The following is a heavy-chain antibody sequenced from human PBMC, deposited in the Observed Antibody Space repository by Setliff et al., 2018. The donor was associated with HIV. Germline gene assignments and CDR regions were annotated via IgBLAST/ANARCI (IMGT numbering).Heavy chain of an antibody. D-gene: IGHD3-16*01. J-gene: IGHJ1*01. CDR2: IYDNGDT. CDR3: ARGGASSKYFQH. Sequence: SETLSLTCTVSGAPIDRFFWSWIRQPPGKGLEWIGYIYDNGDTNYNTSLKSRLTMSVDTSKNQFSLNLSSVSTADTAVYYCARGGASSKYFQHWGQGTLVTVSS. CDR1: GAPIDRFF. V-gene: IGHV4-59*01.